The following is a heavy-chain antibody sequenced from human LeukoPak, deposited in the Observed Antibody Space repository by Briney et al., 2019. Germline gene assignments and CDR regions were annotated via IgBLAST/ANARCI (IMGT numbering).Heavy chain of an antibody. V-gene: IGHV4-34*01. J-gene: IGHJ4*02. CDR3: ARDPDSSPGSGVDY. D-gene: IGHD6-13*01. CDR1: GGSFSGYY. CDR2: INHSGST. Sequence: SETLSLTCAVYGGSFSGYYWSWIRQPPGKGLEWIGEINHSGSTNYNPPLKSRVTISVDTSKNQFSLKLSSVTAADTAVYYCARDPDSSPGSGVDYWGQGTLVTVSS.